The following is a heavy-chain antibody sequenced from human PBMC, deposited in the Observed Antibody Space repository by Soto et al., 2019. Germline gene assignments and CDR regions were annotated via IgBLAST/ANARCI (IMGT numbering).Heavy chain of an antibody. CDR2: ITTAGDT. V-gene: IGHV3-13*01. CDR1: GFTFRSYA. Sequence: PGGSLRLSCAASGFTFRSYAMSWVRQAPGKGLEWVSGITTAGDTYYPGSVKGRFTISREKAKNSLYLQMNSLSAGDTAVYYCSRELHGGSYGMDVWGQGTTVTVSS. CDR3: SRELHGGSYGMDV. J-gene: IGHJ6*02.